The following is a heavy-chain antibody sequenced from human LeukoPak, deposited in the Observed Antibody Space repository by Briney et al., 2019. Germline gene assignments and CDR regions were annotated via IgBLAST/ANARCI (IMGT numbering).Heavy chain of an antibody. J-gene: IGHJ3*02. CDR3: ARAGRGDSSGYPPPSHDAFDI. D-gene: IGHD3-22*01. CDR2: IYTSGST. Sequence: PSETLSLTCTVSGGSISSYYWSWIRQPAGKGLEWIGRIYTSGSTNYNPSLKSRVTMSVDTSKNQFSLKLSSVTAADTAVYYCARAGRGDSSGYPPPSHDAFDIWGQGTMVTVSS. V-gene: IGHV4-4*07. CDR1: GGSISSYY.